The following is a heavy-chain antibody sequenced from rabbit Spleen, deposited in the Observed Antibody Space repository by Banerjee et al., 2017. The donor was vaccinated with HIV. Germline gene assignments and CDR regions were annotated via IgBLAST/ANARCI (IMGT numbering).Heavy chain of an antibody. V-gene: IGHV1S40*01. CDR2: IYAGSSDST. Sequence: QSLEESGGDLVKPGASLTLTCTASGVSFSNKAVMCWVRQAPGKGLEWIACIYAGSSDSTYYASWAKGRFTVSKSSSTTVTLQVTRLTAADTATYFCARDTSSSFSSYGMDLWGPGTLVTVS. J-gene: IGHJ6*01. D-gene: IGHD1-1*01. CDR3: ARDTSSSFSSYGMDL. CDR1: GVSFSNKAV.